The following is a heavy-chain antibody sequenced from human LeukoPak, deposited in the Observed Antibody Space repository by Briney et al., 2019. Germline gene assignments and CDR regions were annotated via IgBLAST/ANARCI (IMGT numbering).Heavy chain of an antibody. CDR3: ARESLGGGSSWYRAFDI. V-gene: IGHV3-74*01. Sequence: GGSLRLSCAASGFTFSTYWMHWVRQAPGKGLVWASRMNSDGSSTTFADSVKGRFTISRDNAKNTLYLQMNSLRAEDTAVYYCARESLGGGSSWYRAFDIWGQGTMVTVSS. CDR1: GFTFSTYW. D-gene: IGHD6-13*01. CDR2: MNSDGSST. J-gene: IGHJ3*02.